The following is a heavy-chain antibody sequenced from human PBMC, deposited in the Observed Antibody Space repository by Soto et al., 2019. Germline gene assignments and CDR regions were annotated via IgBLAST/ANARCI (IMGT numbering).Heavy chain of an antibody. J-gene: IGHJ3*02. Sequence: GGSLRLSCAASGFTFSSYAMSWVRQAPGKGLEWVSAISGSGGSTYYADSVKGRCTISRDNSKNTLYLQMNSLRAEDTAVYYCAKDLADIVLMVYASRAGDAFDIWGQGTMVTVSS. CDR2: ISGSGGST. CDR3: AKDLADIVLMVYASRAGDAFDI. CDR1: GFTFSSYA. D-gene: IGHD2-8*01. V-gene: IGHV3-23*01.